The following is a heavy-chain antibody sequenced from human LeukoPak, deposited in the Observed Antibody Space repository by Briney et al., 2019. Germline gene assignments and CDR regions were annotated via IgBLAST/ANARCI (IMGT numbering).Heavy chain of an antibody. D-gene: IGHD2-8*01. CDR1: GFTFSSYS. J-gene: IGHJ4*02. Sequence: GGSLRLSCAASGFTFSSYSMNWVRQAPGKGLEWVSSISSSSSYIYYADSVKGRFSISRDNAKNSLYLEMNSLRAEDTAVYYCATSGVTIARDFWGQGTLVTVSS. V-gene: IGHV3-21*01. CDR2: ISSSSSYI. CDR3: ATSGVTIARDF.